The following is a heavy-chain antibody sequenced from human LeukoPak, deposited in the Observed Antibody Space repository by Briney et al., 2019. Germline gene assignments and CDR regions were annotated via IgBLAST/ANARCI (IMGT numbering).Heavy chain of an antibody. CDR1: GGTFSSYA. CDR3: ARGGAVGSGVVVPAAITQLSGPFDP. V-gene: IGHV1-69*05. Sequence: ASVKVSCKASGGTFSSYAISWVRQAPGQGLEWMGGIIPIFGTANYAQKFQGRVTITTDESTSTAYMELSSLRSEDTAVYYCARGGAVGSGVVVPAAITQLSGPFDPWGQGTLVTVSS. D-gene: IGHD2-2*02. CDR2: IIPIFGTA. J-gene: IGHJ5*02.